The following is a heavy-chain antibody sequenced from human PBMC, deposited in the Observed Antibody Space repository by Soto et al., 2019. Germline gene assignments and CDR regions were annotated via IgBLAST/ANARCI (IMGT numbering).Heavy chain of an antibody. CDR3: AIQRGTYSHDVFDI. V-gene: IGHV3-23*01. CDR1: GFAFSNYA. CDR2: ISTSIDAT. J-gene: IGHJ3*02. D-gene: IGHD1-26*01. Sequence: GGSLRLSCAASGFAFSNYAMHWVRQAPGKGLEWVSSISTSIDATYYADSVKGRFTISRDDSKNTLVLQMNSLRAEDTAVYYCAIQRGTYSHDVFDIWGQATMVTVSS.